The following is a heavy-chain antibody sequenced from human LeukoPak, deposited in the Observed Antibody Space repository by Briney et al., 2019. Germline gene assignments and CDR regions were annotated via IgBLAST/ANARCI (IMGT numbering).Heavy chain of an antibody. D-gene: IGHD6-13*01. V-gene: IGHV2-5*02. CDR2: IYSDDRE. CDR3: AHRRPPAPAGKDWFDP. J-gene: IGHJ5*02. CDR1: GFSLTTSGVG. Sequence: VSGPTLANPTQTLTLTCTFSGFSLTTSGVGVGWFRQPPGKALEWLSIIYSDDREFYSPSLNSRLTITKDTSNNQVVLTMTNMDPVDTATYYCAHRRPPAPAGKDWFDPWGQGTLVSVSS.